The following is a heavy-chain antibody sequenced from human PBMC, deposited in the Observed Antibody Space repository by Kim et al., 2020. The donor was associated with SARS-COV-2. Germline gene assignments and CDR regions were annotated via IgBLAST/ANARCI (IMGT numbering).Heavy chain of an antibody. D-gene: IGHD3-22*01. CDR2: INHSGST. CDR3: ARGTRGPPGSGYYYPGAFDI. Sequence: SETLSLTCAVYGGSFSGYYWSWIRQPPGKGLEWIWEINHSGSTNYNPSLKSRVTISVDTSKNQFSLKLSSVTAADTAVYYCARGTRGPPGSGYYYPGAFDIWGQGTMVTVSS. V-gene: IGHV4-34*01. CDR1: GGSFSGYY. J-gene: IGHJ3*02.